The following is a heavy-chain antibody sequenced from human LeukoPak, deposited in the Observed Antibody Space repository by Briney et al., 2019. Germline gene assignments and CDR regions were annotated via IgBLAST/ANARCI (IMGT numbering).Heavy chain of an antibody. CDR3: ARGGNWFDP. V-gene: IGHV4-59*01. D-gene: IGHD2-15*01. J-gene: IGHJ5*02. Sequence: SETLSLTCNVSGSSMSNYYWSWIRQPPGKGLEWIGYIYDSGSTHHNPSLRSRVTISVDTSKNQFSLKLTSVTAADTAVYYCARGGNWFDPWGQGTLVTVSS. CDR2: IYDSGST. CDR1: GSSMSNYY.